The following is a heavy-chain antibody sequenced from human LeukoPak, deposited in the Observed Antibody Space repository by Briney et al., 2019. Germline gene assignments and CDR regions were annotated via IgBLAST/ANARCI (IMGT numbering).Heavy chain of an antibody. Sequence: PGGSLRLSCAASGFTFSSYAMSWVRQAAGKGLEWVSAISGSGGSTYYADSVKGRFTISRDNSKNTLYLQMNSLRAEDTAVYYCAKLDYPNYYYGMDVWGQGTTVTVSS. J-gene: IGHJ6*02. V-gene: IGHV3-23*01. CDR1: GFTFSSYA. D-gene: IGHD4-11*01. CDR2: ISGSGGST. CDR3: AKLDYPNYYYGMDV.